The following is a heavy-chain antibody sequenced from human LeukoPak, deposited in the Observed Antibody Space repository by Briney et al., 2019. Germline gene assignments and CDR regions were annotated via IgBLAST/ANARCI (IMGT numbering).Heavy chain of an antibody. Sequence: PGGSLRLSCVASGFTFSNYWMHWVRQAPGKGLVWVSRVNTDESRTNYADSVQGRFTISRDNTKNTVYLQMNGLRVEDTAVYYCARGMFGGYCTDYWGQGTLVTVSS. CDR2: VNTDESRT. CDR1: GFTFSNYW. CDR3: ARGMFGGYCTDY. J-gene: IGHJ4*02. D-gene: IGHD3-3*01. V-gene: IGHV3-74*01.